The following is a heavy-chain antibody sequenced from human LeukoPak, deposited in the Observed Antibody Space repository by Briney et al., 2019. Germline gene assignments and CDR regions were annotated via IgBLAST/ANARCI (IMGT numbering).Heavy chain of an antibody. V-gene: IGHV3-23*01. CDR2: ISGSGDST. J-gene: IGHJ4*02. D-gene: IGHD6-13*01. CDR1: GFTVSSNY. Sequence: GGSLRLSCAASGFTVSSNYMSWVRQAPGKGLEWVSTISGSGDSTYYGDSVKGRFTISRDNSKNTLYLQMNSLRAEDTAVYYCAKTRPLDSSSWSHGDYWGQGTLVTVSS. CDR3: AKTRPLDSSSWSHGDY.